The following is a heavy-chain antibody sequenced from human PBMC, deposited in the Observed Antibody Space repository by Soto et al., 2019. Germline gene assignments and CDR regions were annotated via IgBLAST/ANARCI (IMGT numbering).Heavy chain of an antibody. J-gene: IGHJ4*02. Sequence: QVQLVQSGAEVKKPGSSVRVSCKASGDTFTFYSINWVRQAPGLGLECMGRINPILSMSNYAQRFQGRVTMTAEKSTRTAYIELSSLRSEDKAMYYCSSSCGSGYGAGDSWGQGALVTVSS. V-gene: IGHV1-69*02. D-gene: IGHD3-10*01. CDR2: INPILSMS. CDR3: SSSCGSGYGAGDS. CDR1: GDTFTFYS.